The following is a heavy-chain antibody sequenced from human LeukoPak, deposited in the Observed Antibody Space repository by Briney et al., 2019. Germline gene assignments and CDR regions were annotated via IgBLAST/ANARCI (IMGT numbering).Heavy chain of an antibody. CDR3: ARSYTAMVMVDY. Sequence: GGSLRLSCAASGFTFSSYWMSWVRQAPGRGLEWASSISSSSSYIYYADSVKGRFTISRDNAKNSLYLQMNSLRAEDTAVYYCARSYTAMVMVDYWGQGTLVTVSS. D-gene: IGHD5-18*01. CDR2: ISSSSSYI. CDR1: GFTFSSYW. V-gene: IGHV3-21*01. J-gene: IGHJ4*02.